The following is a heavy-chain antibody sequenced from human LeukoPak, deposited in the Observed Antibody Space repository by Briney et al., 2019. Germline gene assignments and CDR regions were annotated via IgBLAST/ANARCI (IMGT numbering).Heavy chain of an antibody. CDR1: GYTLTELS. D-gene: IGHD6-13*01. CDR2: FDPEDGET. J-gene: IGHJ4*02. CDR3: ATAKHGSSWYDY. V-gene: IGHV1-24*01. Sequence: ASAKVSCKVSGYTLTELSMHWVRQAPGKGLEWMGGFDPEDGETIYAQKFQGRVTMTEDTSTDTAYMELSSLRSEDTAVYYCATAKHGSSWYDYWGQGTLVTVSS.